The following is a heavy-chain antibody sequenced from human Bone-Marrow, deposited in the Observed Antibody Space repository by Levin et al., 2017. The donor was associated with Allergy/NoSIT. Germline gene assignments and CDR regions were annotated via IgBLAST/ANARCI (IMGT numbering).Heavy chain of an antibody. CDR3: AKGQGGYCSGGSCLLDY. Sequence: GGSLRLSCAASGFTFSSYAMSWVRQAPGKGLEWVSAISGSGGSTYYADSVKGRFTISRDNSKNTLYLQMNSLRAEDTAVYYCAKGQGGYCSGGSCLLDYWGQGTLVTVSS. CDR2: ISGSGGST. V-gene: IGHV3-23*01. CDR1: GFTFSSYA. D-gene: IGHD2-15*01. J-gene: IGHJ4*02.